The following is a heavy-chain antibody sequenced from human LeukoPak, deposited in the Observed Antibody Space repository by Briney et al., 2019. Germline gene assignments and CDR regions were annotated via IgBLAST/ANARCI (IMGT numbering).Heavy chain of an antibody. J-gene: IGHJ3*02. CDR2: IYYSGST. Sequence: LXLTXTVXGGSISSGGYYWSWIRQHPGKGLEWIGYIYYSGSTYYNPSLKSRVTISVDTSKNQFSLKLSSVTAADTAVYYCARSHDSSGYYYDDAFDIWGQGTMVTVSS. D-gene: IGHD3-22*01. CDR3: ARSHDSSGYYYDDAFDI. V-gene: IGHV4-31*02. CDR1: GGSISSGGYY.